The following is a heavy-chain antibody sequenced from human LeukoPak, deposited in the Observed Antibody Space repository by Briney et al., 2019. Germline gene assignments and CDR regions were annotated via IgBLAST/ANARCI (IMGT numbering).Heavy chain of an antibody. Sequence: GGSLRLSCAASGFTFNSYHMNWVRQAPGKGLEWVSSITSSSSYTYYAESVKGRFTISRDNAKNSLYLQMNSLRAEDTALYYCAKAPGYSYGNSFDYWGQGTLVTVSS. CDR2: ITSSSSYT. D-gene: IGHD5-18*01. J-gene: IGHJ4*02. CDR3: AKAPGYSYGNSFDY. V-gene: IGHV3-21*04. CDR1: GFTFNSYH.